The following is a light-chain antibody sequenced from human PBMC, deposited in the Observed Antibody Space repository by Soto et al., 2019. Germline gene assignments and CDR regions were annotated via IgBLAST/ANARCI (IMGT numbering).Light chain of an antibody. CDR1: QSVSSSY. J-gene: IGKJ1*01. CDR2: GAS. CDR3: QQYGSSPWT. V-gene: IGKV3-20*01. Sequence: EIVLTQSPGTLSLSPGERATLSSRASQSVSSSYLAWYQQKPGQAPRLLIYGASSRATGFPDRFSGSGSGTDFTLTISRLEPEDFAVYYCQQYGSSPWTFGQGTKVEIK.